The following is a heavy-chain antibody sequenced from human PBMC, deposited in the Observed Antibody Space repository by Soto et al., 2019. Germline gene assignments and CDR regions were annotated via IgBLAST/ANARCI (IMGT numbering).Heavy chain of an antibody. Sequence: QVQLQESGPGLVKPSQTLSLTCTVSGGSISSGGYYWSWIRQHPGKGLEWIGYIYYCGSTYYIPSLKCRVTISVDTSKNQFSLKLSSVTAADTAVYYCARDEMVYAILYYWGQGTLVTVSS. CDR3: ARDEMVYAILYY. J-gene: IGHJ4*02. V-gene: IGHV4-31*03. CDR1: GGSISSGGYY. CDR2: IYYCGST. D-gene: IGHD2-8*01.